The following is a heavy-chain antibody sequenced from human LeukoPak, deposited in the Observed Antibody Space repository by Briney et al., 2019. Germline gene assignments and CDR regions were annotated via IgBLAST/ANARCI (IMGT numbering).Heavy chain of an antibody. J-gene: IGHJ4*02. Sequence: PGGSLRPSCAASGFTFSSYAMSWVRQAPGKGLEWVSAISGSGGSTYYADSVEGRFTISRDNSKNTLYLQMKSLRAEDTAVYYCAKGDRSGSYSYFDYWGQGTLVTVSS. D-gene: IGHD1-26*01. CDR2: ISGSGGST. CDR3: AKGDRSGSYSYFDY. CDR1: GFTFSSYA. V-gene: IGHV3-23*01.